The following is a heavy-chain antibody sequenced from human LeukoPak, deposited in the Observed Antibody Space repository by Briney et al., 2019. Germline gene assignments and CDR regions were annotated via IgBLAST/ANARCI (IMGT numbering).Heavy chain of an antibody. CDR1: GFTFSSSA. V-gene: IGHV3-23*01. D-gene: IGHD1-26*01. Sequence: PGGSLRLSCAASGFTFSSSAMSWVRQVPGKGLEWVSGISASGGSTSYADSVRGRFTISRDNSKNTLYLQMNSLRAEDTAVYYCARDNAGSKVGATFGFDYWGQGTLVTVSS. CDR2: ISASGGST. CDR3: ARDNAGSKVGATFGFDY. J-gene: IGHJ4*02.